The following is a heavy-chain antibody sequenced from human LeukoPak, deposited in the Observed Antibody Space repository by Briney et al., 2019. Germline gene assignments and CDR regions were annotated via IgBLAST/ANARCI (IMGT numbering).Heavy chain of an antibody. CDR1: GFTFSSYW. J-gene: IGHJ4*02. V-gene: IGHV3-7*01. CDR3: ARDVYSGSLVEY. D-gene: IGHD1-26*01. CDR2: IKQDGSEK. Sequence: GGSLRLSCAASGFTFSSYWMSWVRQAPGKGLEWVANIKQDGSEKYYVDSVKGRFIISRDNAKNSLYLQMNSLRAEDTAMYYCARDVYSGSLVEYWGQGTLVTVSS.